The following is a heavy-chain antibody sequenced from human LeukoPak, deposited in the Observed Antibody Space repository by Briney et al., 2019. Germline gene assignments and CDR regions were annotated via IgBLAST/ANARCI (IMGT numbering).Heavy chain of an antibody. D-gene: IGHD4-17*01. Sequence: SGGSLRLSCAASGFTFSSYAMSWVRQAPGKGLEWVSAISGSGGSTYYADSVKGRFTISRDNSKNTLYLQMNSLRAEDTAVYYCAKCDAYGDYVGYFDYWGQGTLVTVSS. J-gene: IGHJ4*02. V-gene: IGHV3-23*01. CDR1: GFTFSSYA. CDR2: ISGSGGST. CDR3: AKCDAYGDYVGYFDY.